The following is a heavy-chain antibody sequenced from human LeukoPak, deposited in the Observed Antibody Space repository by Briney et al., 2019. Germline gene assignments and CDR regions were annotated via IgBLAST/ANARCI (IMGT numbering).Heavy chain of an antibody. CDR3: AREMDPGGSPTR. V-gene: IGHV3-21*01. Sequence: GSLRLSCATSGFTFSSHSMNWVRQAPRKGLEWVSSISSSSSYIYYADSVKGRFTISRDNAKNSLYLQMNSLRAEDTAVYYCAREMDPGGSPTRWGQGTLVTVSS. CDR1: GFTFSSHS. CDR2: ISSSSSYI. D-gene: IGHD1-26*01. J-gene: IGHJ4*02.